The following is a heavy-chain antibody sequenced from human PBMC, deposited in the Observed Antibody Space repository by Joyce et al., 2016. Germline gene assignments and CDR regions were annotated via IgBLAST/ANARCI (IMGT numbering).Heavy chain of an antibody. CDR3: ARLSFYGGNSLGP. J-gene: IGHJ1*01. CDR2: VHYGGST. Sequence: QLQLQESGPGLVKPSETLSLTCTVSGGSVNTRTYYWGWIRQPPGKGLEWIGSVHYGGSTYYSRPLKSRVTISVDTSENQFFLNLTSVTAADTAIYYCARLSFYGGNSLGPWGQGALIIVSS. D-gene: IGHD4-23*01. CDR1: GGSVNTRTYY. V-gene: IGHV4-39*01.